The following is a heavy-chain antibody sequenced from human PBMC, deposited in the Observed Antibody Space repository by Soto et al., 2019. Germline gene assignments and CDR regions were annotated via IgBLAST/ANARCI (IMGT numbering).Heavy chain of an antibody. J-gene: IGHJ4*02. CDR3: ATAGPYYYDSSGYPGDYFDH. Sequence: ASVKVSCKVSGYTLTELSMHWVRQAPGKGLEWMGGFDPEDGETIYAQKFQGRVTMTEDTSTDTAYMELSSLISEDTAVYYCATAGPYYYDSSGYPGDYFDHWGQGTLVTVSS. CDR1: GYTLTELS. CDR2: FDPEDGET. V-gene: IGHV1-24*01. D-gene: IGHD3-22*01.